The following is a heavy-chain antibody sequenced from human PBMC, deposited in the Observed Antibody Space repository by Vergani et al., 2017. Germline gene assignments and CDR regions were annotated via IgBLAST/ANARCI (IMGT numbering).Heavy chain of an antibody. CDR2: IIPIFGTT. CDR1: GGTFSSNS. Sequence: VMLVQSGAEVKKPGSSVKVSCKASGGTFSSNSISWVRQAPGQGLEWMGRIIPIFGTTSYAQKFQGRVTILADESTSTAYMELSSLRSEDTAVYYCARSSGYYSDYFDFWGQGTLVTVSS. J-gene: IGHJ4*02. V-gene: IGHV1-69*18. CDR3: ARSSGYYSDYFDF. D-gene: IGHD3-22*01.